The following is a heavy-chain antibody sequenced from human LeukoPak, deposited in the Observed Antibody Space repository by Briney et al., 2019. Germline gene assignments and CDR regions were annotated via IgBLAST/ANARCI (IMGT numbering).Heavy chain of an antibody. CDR2: IIPVLGIA. D-gene: IGHD4-17*01. Sequence: SVKVSCKASGGTFSSYAISWVRQAPGQGLEWMGRIIPVLGIANYAQKFQGRVTITADKSTSTAYMELRSLRSDDTAVYYCARMTTVTTPVDYWGQGTLVTVSS. CDR1: GGTFSSYA. J-gene: IGHJ4*02. V-gene: IGHV1-69*04. CDR3: ARMTTVTTPVDY.